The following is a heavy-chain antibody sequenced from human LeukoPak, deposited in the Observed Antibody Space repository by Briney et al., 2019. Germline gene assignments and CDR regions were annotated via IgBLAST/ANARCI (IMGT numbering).Heavy chain of an antibody. J-gene: IGHJ3*02. CDR2: INTNTGNP. CDR3: ARDHGYGSSSWVADAFDI. Sequence: ASVKVSCKASGYTFTGYYMHWVRQAPGQGLEWMGWINTNTGNPTYAQGFTGRFVFSLDTSVSTAYLQISSLKAEDTAVYYCARDHGYGSSSWVADAFDIWGQGTMVTVSS. CDR1: GYTFTGYY. V-gene: IGHV7-4-1*02. D-gene: IGHD6-13*01.